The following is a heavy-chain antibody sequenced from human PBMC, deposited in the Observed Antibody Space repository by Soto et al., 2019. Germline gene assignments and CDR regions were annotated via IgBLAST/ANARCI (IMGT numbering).Heavy chain of an antibody. V-gene: IGHV1-8*01. CDR1: GYTFTSYD. D-gene: IGHD2-15*01. J-gene: IGHJ6*02. CDR2: MNPNRGNT. Sequence: QVQLVQSGAEVKKPGASVKVSCKASGYTFTSYDINWVRQATGQGLEWMGWMNPNRGNTGYAQKFQGRVTMTRNTSISTAYMELSSLRSEDTAVYYCARVPFYCSGGSCYLHYYYGKDVWGQGTTVTVSS. CDR3: ARVPFYCSGGSCYLHYYYGKDV.